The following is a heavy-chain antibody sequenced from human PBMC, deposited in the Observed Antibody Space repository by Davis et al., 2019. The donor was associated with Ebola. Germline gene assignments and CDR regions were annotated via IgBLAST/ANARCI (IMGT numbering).Heavy chain of an antibody. CDR1: GFTFSDYS. Sequence: PGGSLRLSCAASGFTFSDYSMSWIRQAPGKGLEWVSYISTSGSTMYYADSVKGRFTISRDNAKNSLYLQMNSLRADDTAVYYCARDGGVLMVYTIGDVWGKGTTVTVSS. V-gene: IGHV3-11*01. CDR2: ISTSGSTM. D-gene: IGHD2-8*01. J-gene: IGHJ6*04. CDR3: ARDGGVLMVYTIGDV.